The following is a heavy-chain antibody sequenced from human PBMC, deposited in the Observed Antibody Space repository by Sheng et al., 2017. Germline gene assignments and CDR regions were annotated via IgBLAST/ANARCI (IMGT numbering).Heavy chain of an antibody. CDR1: GFSFSSYW. CDR3: ARDFRGVFDY. V-gene: IGHV3-7*01. D-gene: IGHD3-10*01. CDR2: IKQDGSEK. J-gene: IGHJ4*02. Sequence: EVQLVESGGGLVQPGGSLRLSCVVSGFSFSSYWMSWVRQAPGKGLEWVANIKQDGSEKNYVDSVKGRFTISRDNAKNSLYLQMNSLRAEDAAVYYCARDFRGVFDYWGQGTLVTVSS.